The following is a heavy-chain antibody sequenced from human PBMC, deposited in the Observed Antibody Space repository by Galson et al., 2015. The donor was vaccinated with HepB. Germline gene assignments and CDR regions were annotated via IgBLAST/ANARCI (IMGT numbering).Heavy chain of an antibody. Sequence: SLRLSCAASGFTFDAYAMTWVRQAPGKGLEWVSGISGSGVVTKFADSVKGRFTISRDNSKHTVFLQMNSLRAEDTAVYYCAKGGGGLIVPYHYGMDVWGQGTTVTVSS. D-gene: IGHD3-10*01. CDR3: AKGGGGLIVPYHYGMDV. CDR1: GFTFDAYA. V-gene: IGHV3-23*01. J-gene: IGHJ6*02. CDR2: ISGSGVVT.